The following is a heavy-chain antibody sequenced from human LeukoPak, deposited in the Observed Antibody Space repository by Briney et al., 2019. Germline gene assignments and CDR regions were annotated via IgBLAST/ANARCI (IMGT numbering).Heavy chain of an antibody. CDR3: ATLGTGYSSSWLYGMDV. CDR1: GFTFSGYG. J-gene: IGHJ6*02. Sequence: GRSLRLSCAASGFTFSGYGMHWVRQAPGKGLEWVAVIWYDGSNKYYADSVKGRFTISRDNSKNTLYLQMNSLRAEDTAVYYCATLGTGYSSSWLYGMDVWGQGTTVTVSS. D-gene: IGHD6-13*01. CDR2: IWYDGSNK. V-gene: IGHV3-33*01.